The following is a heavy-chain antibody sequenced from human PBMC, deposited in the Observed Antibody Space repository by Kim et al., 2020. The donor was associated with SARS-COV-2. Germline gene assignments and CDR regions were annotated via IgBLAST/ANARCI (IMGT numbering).Heavy chain of an antibody. V-gene: IGHV4-34*01. D-gene: IGHD4-17*01. Sequence: SETLSLTCAVYGGSFSGYYWSWIRQPPGKGLEWIGEINHSGSTNYNPSLKSRVTISVDTSKNQFSLKLNSVTAADTAVYYCAGGSGDYQDYYYGMDVWGQGTTVTVSS. CDR3: AGGSGDYQDYYYGMDV. CDR2: INHSGST. CDR1: GGSFSGYY. J-gene: IGHJ6*02.